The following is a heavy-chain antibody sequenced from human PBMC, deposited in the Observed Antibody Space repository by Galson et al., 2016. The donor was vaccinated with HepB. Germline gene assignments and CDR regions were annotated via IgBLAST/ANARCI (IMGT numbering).Heavy chain of an antibody. Sequence: SVKVSCKASGYTFIGYYMHWVRHAPGQGLEWMGIINPSGGSTSYAQKFQGRLTMTRVTSTSTVYMELGSLQSEDTAVYYCARDGETYNSGFGNWGQGTLVTVSS. CDR1: GYTFIGYY. D-gene: IGHD5-18*01. CDR3: ARDGETYNSGFGN. J-gene: IGHJ4*02. V-gene: IGHV1-46*01. CDR2: INPSGGST.